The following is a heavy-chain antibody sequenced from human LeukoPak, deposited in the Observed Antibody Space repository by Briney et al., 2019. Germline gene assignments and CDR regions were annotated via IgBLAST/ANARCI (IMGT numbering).Heavy chain of an antibody. CDR2: IYPGDSDT. CDR3: GRKIGRNWKFYF. Sequence: GESLKISCKGSGYSFTSYWIAWVRQMPGKGLEWMGIIYPGDSDTRYSASFKGQVTISADKSISTAYLQWSGLKASGTAMDYFGRKIGRNWKFYFWGQGTLGPVSS. CDR1: GYSFTSYW. J-gene: IGHJ4*02. V-gene: IGHV5-51*01. D-gene: IGHD1-1*01.